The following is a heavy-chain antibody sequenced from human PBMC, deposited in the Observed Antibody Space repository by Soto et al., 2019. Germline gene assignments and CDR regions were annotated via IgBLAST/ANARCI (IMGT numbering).Heavy chain of an antibody. CDR3: ARVPHCSSTSCYNSPFDY. J-gene: IGHJ4*02. D-gene: IGHD2-2*02. V-gene: IGHV3-11*01. Sequence: QVQLVESGGGLVKPGGSLRLSCAASGFTFSDYYMSWIRQAPGKGLEWVSYISSSGSTIYYADSVKGRFTISRDNAKNSLYLQMNRLRAEDTAVYYCARVPHCSSTSCYNSPFDYWGQGTLVTVSS. CDR2: ISSSGSTI. CDR1: GFTFSDYY.